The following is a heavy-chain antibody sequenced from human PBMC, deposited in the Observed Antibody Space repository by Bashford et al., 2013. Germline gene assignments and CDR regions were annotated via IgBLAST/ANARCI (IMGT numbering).Heavy chain of an antibody. D-gene: IGHD3-22*01. J-gene: IGHJ4*01. CDR3: ARTHHXDSISYYFD. Sequence: SETLSLTCTVSGGSISSYIWSWIRQSPGKGLEWIGYIYHSGGDHYNPSLESRVSISIDTSRNQFLPRRWTLSTRADTAVYYCARTHHXDSISYYFD. V-gene: IGHV4-59*08. CDR1: GGSISSYI. CDR2: IYHSGGD.